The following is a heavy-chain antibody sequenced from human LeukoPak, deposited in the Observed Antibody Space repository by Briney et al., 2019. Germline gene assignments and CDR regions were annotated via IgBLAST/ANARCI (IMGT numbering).Heavy chain of an antibody. D-gene: IGHD5-18*01. CDR2: IYYSGST. CDR1: GGSISSSSYY. CDR3: ARHLSGSAMMHYIDY. J-gene: IGHJ4*01. Sequence: SETLSLTCTVAGGSISSSSYYWGWIRQPPGKGLEWIGSIYYSGSTYYTPSLKSRVTISVDTSKNQLSLKLSSVTAAATALYYCARHLSGSAMMHYIDYWGQGNLVTVSS. V-gene: IGHV4-39*01.